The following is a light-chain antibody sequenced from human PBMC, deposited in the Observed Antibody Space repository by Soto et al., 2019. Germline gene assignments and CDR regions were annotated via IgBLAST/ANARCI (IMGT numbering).Light chain of an antibody. CDR3: QHYNSYSEA. CDR2: EAS. Sequence: DIHMTQSPSTLSGSVGNRFTITCRASQTISSWLAWYQQKPGKAPKLLIYEASTLKSGVPSRFSGSGSGTESTLTISSLQPDDFATYYCQHYNSYSEAFGQGTKVDIK. V-gene: IGKV1-5*03. CDR1: QTISSW. J-gene: IGKJ1*01.